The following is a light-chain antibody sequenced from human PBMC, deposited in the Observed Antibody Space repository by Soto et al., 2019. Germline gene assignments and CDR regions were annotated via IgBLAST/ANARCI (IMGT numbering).Light chain of an antibody. CDR1: SSNIGAGYD. Sequence: QSVLTQPPSVSGAPGQTVTTSCTGSSSNIGAGYDVHWYQQLPGTAPKLLIYGNSNRPSGVPDRFSSSKSGTSASLAITGLQAEDEADYYCQSYDSSLSGYVFGTGTKVTVL. J-gene: IGLJ1*01. CDR3: QSYDSSLSGYV. V-gene: IGLV1-40*01. CDR2: GNS.